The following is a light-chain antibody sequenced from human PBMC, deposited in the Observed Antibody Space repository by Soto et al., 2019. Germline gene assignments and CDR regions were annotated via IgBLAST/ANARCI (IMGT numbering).Light chain of an antibody. CDR3: GTWDNSMYAWV. CDR1: SSNIGKNF. CDR2: DND. Sequence: QSVLTQPPSVSAAPGQQVTISCSGSSSNIGKNFVSWYQQVPGTAPKLLIYDNDKRPSGIPDRYFASRVDTSATLTITGLQTGDEADYYCGTWDNSMYAWVFGGGTKLTVL. J-gene: IGLJ3*02. V-gene: IGLV1-51*01.